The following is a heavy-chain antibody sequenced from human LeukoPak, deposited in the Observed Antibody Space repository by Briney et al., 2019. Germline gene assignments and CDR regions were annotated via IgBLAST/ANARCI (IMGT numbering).Heavy chain of an antibody. CDR1: GGSISTYY. V-gene: IGHV4-4*07. CDR2: IYTSGST. CDR3: ARGEQQLLPFDY. Sequence: PSETLSLTCTVSGGSISTYYWSWLRQPAGKGLEWIGRIYTSGSTNYNPSLKSRVTMSVDTSKNQFSLKLTSVTAADTAVYYCARGEQQLLPFDYWGQGTLVTVSS. J-gene: IGHJ4*02. D-gene: IGHD6-13*01.